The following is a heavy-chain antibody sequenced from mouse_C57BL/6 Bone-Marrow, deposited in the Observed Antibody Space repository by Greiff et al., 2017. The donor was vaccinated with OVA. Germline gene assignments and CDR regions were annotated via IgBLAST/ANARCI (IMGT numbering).Heavy chain of an antibody. CDR3: ARPLDSSGYVAYYFDY. CDR2: ISSGGSYT. V-gene: IGHV5-6*01. Sequence: EVKLMESGGDLVKPGGSLKLSCAASGFTFSSYGMSWVRQTPDKRLEWVATISSGGSYTYYPDSVKGRFTISRDNAKNTLYLQMSSLKSEDTAMYYCARPLDSSGYVAYYFDYWGQGTTLTVSS. D-gene: IGHD3-2*02. CDR1: GFTFSSYG. J-gene: IGHJ2*01.